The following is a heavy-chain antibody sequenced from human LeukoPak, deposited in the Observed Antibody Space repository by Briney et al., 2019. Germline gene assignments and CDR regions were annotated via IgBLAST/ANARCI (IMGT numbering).Heavy chain of an antibody. J-gene: IGHJ4*02. CDR3: ARGGYYGSGSYYEFDY. D-gene: IGHD3-10*01. V-gene: IGHV4-59*01. CDR2: IYYSGST. CDR1: GGSISSYY. Sequence: SETLSLTCTVSGGSISSYYWSWLRQPPGKGLEWIGYIYYSGSTNYNPSLKSRVTISVDTSKNQFSLKLSSVTAADTAVYYCARGGYYGSGSYYEFDYWGQGTLVTVSS.